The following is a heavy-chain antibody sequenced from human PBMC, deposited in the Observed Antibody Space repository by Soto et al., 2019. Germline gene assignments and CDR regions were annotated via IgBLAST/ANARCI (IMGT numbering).Heavy chain of an antibody. CDR1: GFALTPYA. Sequence: GGSLRLSCAASGFALTPYAVHWVRQAPGKGLEWVAIISYDGSSRCYGDSVKGRFTISRDNAENSLYLQMNSLRAEDTALYHCARDLRQQWLVLSWFDPWGQGTLVTVS. J-gene: IGHJ5*02. V-gene: IGHV3-30-3*01. D-gene: IGHD6-19*01. CDR3: ARDLRQQWLVLSWFDP. CDR2: ISYDGSSR.